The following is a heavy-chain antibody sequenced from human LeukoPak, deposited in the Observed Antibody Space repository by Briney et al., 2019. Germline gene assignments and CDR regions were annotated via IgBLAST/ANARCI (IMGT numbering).Heavy chain of an antibody. D-gene: IGHD2-15*01. CDR2: ISYSGST. V-gene: IGHV4-31*03. Sequence: SQTLSLTCTVSGGSISSGGYYWSWVRQHPVKGLEWIGYISYSGSTYYNPSLKSRVTISVDTSKNQFSLKLSSVTAADTAVYFCASLTRYCSGGGCYRGGADYWGQGTLVTVSS. CDR1: GGSISSGGYY. J-gene: IGHJ4*02. CDR3: ASLTRYCSGGGCYRGGADY.